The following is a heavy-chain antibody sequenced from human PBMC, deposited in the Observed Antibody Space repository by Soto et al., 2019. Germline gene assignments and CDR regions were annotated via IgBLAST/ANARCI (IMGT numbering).Heavy chain of an antibody. Sequence: VQLVESGGGVVQPGRSLRLSCAASGFTFSSYGMHWVRQAPGKGLEWVAVISYDGSNKYYADSVKGRFTISRDNSKNTLYLQMNSLRAEDTAVYYCAKDRVVVITWDFDYWGQGTLVTVSS. J-gene: IGHJ4*02. V-gene: IGHV3-30*18. CDR3: AKDRVVVITWDFDY. CDR2: ISYDGSNK. CDR1: GFTFSSYG. D-gene: IGHD3-22*01.